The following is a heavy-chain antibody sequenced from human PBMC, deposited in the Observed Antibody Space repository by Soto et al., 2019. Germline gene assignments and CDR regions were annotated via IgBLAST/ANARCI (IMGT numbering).Heavy chain of an antibody. CDR1: AFTFSNYY. CDR3: AREAKVGTADDAFDI. CDR2: IKQDGSDK. J-gene: IGHJ3*02. D-gene: IGHD1-26*01. V-gene: IGHV3-7*04. Sequence: EVQLMESGGGLVQPGGSLRLSCAASAFTFSNYYMSWVRQAPGKGLEWVANIKQDGSDKYYVDSLRGRFTISRDNAKNSLYLQMNRLRVEDAAVYYCAREAKVGTADDAFDIWGQGTMVTVSS.